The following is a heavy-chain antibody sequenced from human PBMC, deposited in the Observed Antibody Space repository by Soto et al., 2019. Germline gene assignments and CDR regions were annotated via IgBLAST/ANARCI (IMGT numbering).Heavy chain of an antibody. CDR3: ARAVGGPTSNLDY. J-gene: IGHJ4*02. V-gene: IGHV1-3*05. D-gene: IGHD1-26*01. CDR2: INAGNGNT. Sequence: QVQLVQSGAEEKKPGASVKVSCKASGYTFTSYAMHWVRQAPGQRLEWMGWINAGNGNTKYSQKFQGRVTITRATSARTAYMELSSLRSADTAVYYCARAVGGPTSNLDYWGQGTLVTVSS. CDR1: GYTFTSYA.